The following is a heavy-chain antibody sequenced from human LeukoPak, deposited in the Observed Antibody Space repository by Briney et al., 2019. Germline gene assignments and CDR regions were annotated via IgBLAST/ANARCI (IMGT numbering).Heavy chain of an antibody. V-gene: IGHV1-18*01. CDR3: ARVRRGYSYGDLDY. J-gene: IGHJ4*02. Sequence: ASVKVSYRASGYTFTSYGISWVRQAPGQGLEWMGWISAYNGNTNYAQKLQGRVTMTTDTSTSTAYMELRSLRSDDTAVYYCARVRRGYSYGDLDYWGQGTLVTVSS. D-gene: IGHD5-18*01. CDR1: GYTFTSYG. CDR2: ISAYNGNT.